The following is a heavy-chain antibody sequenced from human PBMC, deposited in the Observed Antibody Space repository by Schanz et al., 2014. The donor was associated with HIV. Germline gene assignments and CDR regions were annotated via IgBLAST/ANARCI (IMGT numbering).Heavy chain of an antibody. D-gene: IGHD3-22*01. J-gene: IGHJ4*02. CDR3: TRAYDRSGYYYGY. V-gene: IGHV1-69*06. CDR1: GGSFIDHA. Sequence: QVHLEQSGAEVRKPGSSMKVSCKTSGGSFIDHAISWVRQAPGQGLEWMGGIIPLSGTTSYAQTLRGRVTITADKSTSTAYMELTSLRFEDTAVYYCTRAYDRSGYYYGYWGQGTLVTVSS. CDR2: IIPLSGTT.